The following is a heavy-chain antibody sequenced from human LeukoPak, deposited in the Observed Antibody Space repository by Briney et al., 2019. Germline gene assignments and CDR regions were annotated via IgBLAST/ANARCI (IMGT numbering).Heavy chain of an antibody. D-gene: IGHD6-13*01. CDR1: GGTFSSYA. V-gene: IGHV1-69*06. J-gene: IGHJ5*02. Sequence: ASVKVSCKASGGTFSSYAISWVRQAPGQGLEWMGGIIPIFGTANYAQKFQGRVTITADKSTSTAYMELSSLRSEDTAVYHCARASSSWYHHGRHNWFDPWGQGTLVTVSS. CDR3: ARASSSWYHHGRHNWFDP. CDR2: IIPIFGTA.